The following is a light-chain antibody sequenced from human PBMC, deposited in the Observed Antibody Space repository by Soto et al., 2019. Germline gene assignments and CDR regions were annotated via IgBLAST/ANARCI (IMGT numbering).Light chain of an antibody. CDR3: QQYNSYSLF. J-gene: IGKJ5*01. CDR1: QSISSW. Sequence: DIQMTQSPSTLSASVGDRVTITCRASQSISSWLAWYQQKPGKAPKLQIYDASSLESGVPSRFSGSGSGTEFTLTISSLQPDDFATYYCQQYNSYSLFFGQGTRLEIK. V-gene: IGKV1-5*01. CDR2: DAS.